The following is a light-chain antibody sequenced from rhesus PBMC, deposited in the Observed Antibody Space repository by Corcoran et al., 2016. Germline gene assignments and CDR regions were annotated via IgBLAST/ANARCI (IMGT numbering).Light chain of an antibody. CDR1: QTISSY. CDR2: AAS. J-gene: IGKJ2*01. Sequence: DIQMTQSPSSLSASVGDRVTITCRASQTISSYLAWYQPNPGKVPKLLIYAASSLESGVPSRFSGSGSGTEFTLTSSSLQPEDFATYYCLQDYTTPYSFGQGTKVEIK. V-gene: IGKV1-44*02. CDR3: LQDYTTPYS.